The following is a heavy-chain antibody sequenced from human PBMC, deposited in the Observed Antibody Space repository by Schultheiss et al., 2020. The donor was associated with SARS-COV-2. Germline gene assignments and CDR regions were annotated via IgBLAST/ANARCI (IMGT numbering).Heavy chain of an antibody. CDR3: ARGQTGHMPFDY. CDR2: IYHSGST. Sequence: SETLSLTCAVYGGSFIGYYWSWIRQPPGKGLEWIGSIYHSGSTNYNPSLKSRVTISVDTSKNQFSLKLSSVTAADTAVYYCARGQTGHMPFDYWGQGTLVTVSS. CDR1: GGSFIGYY. V-gene: IGHV4-34*01. J-gene: IGHJ4*02. D-gene: IGHD7-27*01.